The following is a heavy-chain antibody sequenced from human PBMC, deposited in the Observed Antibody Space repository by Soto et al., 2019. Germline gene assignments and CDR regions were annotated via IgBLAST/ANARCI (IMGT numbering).Heavy chain of an antibody. J-gene: IGHJ6*02. CDR3: ASDTQEWLDQVGYYYDGMDV. CDR2: IIPIFGTA. CDR1: GGTFSSYA. V-gene: IGHV1-69*06. Sequence: QVQLVQPGAEVKKPGSSVKVSCKASGGTFSSYAISWVRQAPGQGLEWMGGIIPIFGTANYAQKFQGRVTITADKATSTAYMERSSVRAEDTAVYYCASDTQEWLDQVGYYYDGMDVWGQGTTVTVS. D-gene: IGHD6-19*01.